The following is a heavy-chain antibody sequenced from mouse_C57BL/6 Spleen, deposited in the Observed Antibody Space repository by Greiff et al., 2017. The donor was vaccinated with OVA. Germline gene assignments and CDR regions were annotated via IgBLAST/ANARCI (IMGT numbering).Heavy chain of an antibody. CDR3: ARINGYDEEFDY. D-gene: IGHD2-2*01. CDR2: IYPGDGDT. V-gene: IGHV1-82*01. J-gene: IGHJ2*01. CDR1: GYAFSSSW. Sequence: QVQLQQSGPELVKPGASVKISCKASGYAFSSSWMNWVKQRPGKGLEWIGRIYPGDGDTNYNGKFKGKATLTADKSSSTAYMQLSSLTSEDSAVYFCARINGYDEEFDYWGQGTTLTVSS.